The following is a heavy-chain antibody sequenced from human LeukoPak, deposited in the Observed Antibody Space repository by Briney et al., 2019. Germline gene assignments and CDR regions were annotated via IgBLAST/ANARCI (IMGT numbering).Heavy chain of an antibody. CDR2: ISSRSTTI. CDR3: GKGSLAVPATPLDF. CDR1: GFDFSNSF. Sequence: GGSLRLSCTASGFDFSNSFMSWIRQAPGEGLEWISYISSRSTTIYYADSVKGRFTISRDNAKNTVYLQMNNLRVDDTAVFYCGKGSLAVPATPLDFWGQGTLVTVSS. V-gene: IGHV3-11*01. J-gene: IGHJ4*02. D-gene: IGHD2-15*01.